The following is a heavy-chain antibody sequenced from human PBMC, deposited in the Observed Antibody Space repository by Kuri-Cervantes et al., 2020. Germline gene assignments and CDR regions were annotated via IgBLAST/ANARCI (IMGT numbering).Heavy chain of an antibody. D-gene: IGHD5-24*01. Sequence: LSLTCAASGFTFSSYAMSWVRQAPWKGLEWVSAISGSGGSTYYADSVKGRFTISRDNSKNTLYLQMNSLRAEDTAVYYCARSRDGYIWDAFDIWGQGTMVTVSS. CDR3: ARSRDGYIWDAFDI. V-gene: IGHV3-23*01. CDR1: GFTFSSYA. CDR2: ISGSGGST. J-gene: IGHJ3*02.